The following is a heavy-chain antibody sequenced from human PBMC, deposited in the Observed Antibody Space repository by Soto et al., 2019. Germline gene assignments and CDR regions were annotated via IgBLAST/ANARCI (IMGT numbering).Heavy chain of an antibody. CDR1: GFTFDDYA. D-gene: IGHD3-22*01. Sequence: GGSLRLSCAASGFTFDDYAMHWVRQAPGKGLEWVSGISWNSGSIGYADSVKGRFTISRDNAKNSLYLQMNSLRAEDTALYYCAKEGTDSSGYYAPYYYYGMDVWGQGTTVTVSS. V-gene: IGHV3-9*01. CDR2: ISWNSGSI. J-gene: IGHJ6*02. CDR3: AKEGTDSSGYYAPYYYYGMDV.